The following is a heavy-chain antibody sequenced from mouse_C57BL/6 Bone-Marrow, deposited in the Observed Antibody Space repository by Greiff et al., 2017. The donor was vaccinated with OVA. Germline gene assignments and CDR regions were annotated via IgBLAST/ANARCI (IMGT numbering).Heavy chain of an antibody. D-gene: IGHD1-3*01. CDR1: GFNIKDDY. CDR3: TTEKYYFDY. V-gene: IGHV14-4*01. J-gene: IGHJ2*01. CDR2: IDPENGDT. Sequence: EVQLQESGAELVRPRASVKLSCTASGFNIKDDYMHWVKQRPEQGLEWIGWIDPENGDTEYASKFQGKATITADTSSNTAYLQLSSLTSEDTAVYYCTTEKYYFDYWGQGTTLTVSS.